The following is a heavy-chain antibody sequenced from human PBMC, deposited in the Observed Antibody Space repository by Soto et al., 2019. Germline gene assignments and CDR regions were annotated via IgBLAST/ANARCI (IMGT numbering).Heavy chain of an antibody. D-gene: IGHD1-1*01. V-gene: IGHV4-4*07. CDR3: VRDGTKTLRDWFDP. Sequence: SETLSLTCTVSGASISGFYWSWIRKSAGKGLEWIGRIYATGTTDYNPSLKSRVMMSVDTSKKQFSLKLRSVTAADTAVYYCVRDGTKTLRDWFDPWGQGISVNVS. CDR2: IYATGTT. J-gene: IGHJ5*02. CDR1: GASISGFY.